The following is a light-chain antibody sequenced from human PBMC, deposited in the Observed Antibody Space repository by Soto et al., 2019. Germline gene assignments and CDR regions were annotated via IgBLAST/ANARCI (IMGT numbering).Light chain of an antibody. CDR1: QGIRND. CDR3: QQYHIYSGT. CDR2: KAS. Sequence: DIQMTQSPSSLSASVGDRVTITCRASQGIRNDLAWYQQRPGKPPNLLIYKASTLASGVPSRFSGSGSGTEFTLTINSLQPDDFATYYCQQYHIYSGTFGQGTKVDIK. V-gene: IGKV1-5*03. J-gene: IGKJ1*01.